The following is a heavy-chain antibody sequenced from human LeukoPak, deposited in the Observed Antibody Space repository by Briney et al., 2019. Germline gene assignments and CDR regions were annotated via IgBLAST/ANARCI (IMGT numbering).Heavy chain of an antibody. CDR3: ARARGYYYDFDY. CDR2: VSNSGT. CDR1: GGSISSGDYY. Sequence: PSETLSLTCTVSGGSISSGDYYWSWIRQPPGKGLEWIGYVSNSGTKYNPSLKSRVTISLDTSKNQFSLKLSSVTAADTAVCYCARARGYYYDFDYWGQGTLVTVSS. J-gene: IGHJ4*02. V-gene: IGHV4-61*08. D-gene: IGHD3-22*01.